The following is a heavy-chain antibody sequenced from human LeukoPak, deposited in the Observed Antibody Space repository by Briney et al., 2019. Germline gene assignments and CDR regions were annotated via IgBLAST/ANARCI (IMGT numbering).Heavy chain of an antibody. CDR2: INPNSGGT. D-gene: IGHD3-9*01. Sequence: ASVKVSCKASGYTFTGYYMHWVRQAPGQGLEWMGRINPNSGGTNYAQKFQGRVTMTRDTSISTAYMELSRLRSDDTAVYYCARQYDILTGYLDYWGQGTLVTVSS. J-gene: IGHJ4*02. V-gene: IGHV1-2*02. CDR1: GYTFTGYY. CDR3: ARQYDILTGYLDY.